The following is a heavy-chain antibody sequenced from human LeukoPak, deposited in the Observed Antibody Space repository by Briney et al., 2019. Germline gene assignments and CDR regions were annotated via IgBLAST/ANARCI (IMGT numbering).Heavy chain of an antibody. CDR1: EFRFINYW. Sequence: PGGPLRLSCAASEFRFINYWMTWVGQRQGKGLEGVATIKQNGIEKRYVDSVKGRFTISRDNPKNSLYLKMNSLRVEATAVYSCARGVYAFDGWGQGTMVTASS. CDR3: ARGVYAFDG. V-gene: IGHV3-7*01. CDR2: IKQNGIEK. J-gene: IGHJ3*01. D-gene: IGHD6-6*01.